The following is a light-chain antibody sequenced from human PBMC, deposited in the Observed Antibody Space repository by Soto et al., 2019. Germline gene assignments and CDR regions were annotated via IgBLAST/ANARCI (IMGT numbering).Light chain of an antibody. CDR2: EDN. CDR3: V. Sequence: NFMLTQPHSVSESPGKTVTISCTRSSGSIASNYVQWYQRRPGSAPTTVIYEDNQRPSGVPDRFSGSIDSSSNSAPLTISGLKTEDEADYWAVFGGGTQLTVL. J-gene: IGLJ7*01. V-gene: IGLV6-57*03. CDR1: SGSIASNY.